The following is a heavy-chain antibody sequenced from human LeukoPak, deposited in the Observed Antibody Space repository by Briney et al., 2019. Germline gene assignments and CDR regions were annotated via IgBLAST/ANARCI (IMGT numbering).Heavy chain of an antibody. J-gene: IGHJ4*02. CDR1: GGSISSSNW. D-gene: IGHD3-22*01. Sequence: SETLPLTCAVSGGSISSSNWWSWVRQPPGKGLEWIGEIYHSGSTNYNPSLKSRVTISVDKSKNQFSPKLSSVTAADTAVYYCARYYYDSSEDYWGQGTLVTVSS. CDR3: ARYYYDSSEDY. V-gene: IGHV4-4*02. CDR2: IYHSGST.